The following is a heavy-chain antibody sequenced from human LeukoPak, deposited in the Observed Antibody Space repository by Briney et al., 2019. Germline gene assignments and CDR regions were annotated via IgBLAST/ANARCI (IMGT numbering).Heavy chain of an antibody. CDR3: AKHYGSGSLYYYYSAMDV. Sequence: GRSLRLSCAASGFTFDGYAMSWVRQAPGKGLEWISAISGSTGTTYYADSVKGRFTISRDNSKNTLSLQMNSLRAEDTAIYYCAKHYGSGSLYYYYSAMDVWGQGTTVTVSS. CDR1: GFTFDGYA. V-gene: IGHV3-23*01. CDR2: ISGSTGTT. D-gene: IGHD3-10*01. J-gene: IGHJ6*02.